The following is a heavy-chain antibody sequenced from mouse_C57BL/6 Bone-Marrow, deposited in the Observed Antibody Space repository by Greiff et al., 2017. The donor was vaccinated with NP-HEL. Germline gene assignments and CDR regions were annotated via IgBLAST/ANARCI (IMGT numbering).Heavy chain of an antibody. D-gene: IGHD4-1*01. J-gene: IGHJ1*03. CDR2: SRNKANDYTT. CDR1: GFTFSDFY. CDR3: ARDNWDWYFNV. V-gene: IGHV7-1*01. Sequence: EVHLVESGGGLVQSGRSLRLSCATSGFTFSDFYMEWVRQAPGKGLEWIAASRNKANDYTTEYSASVKGRFIVSRDTSQSILYLQMNALGAEDTAIYYCARDNWDWYFNVWGTGTTVTVSS.